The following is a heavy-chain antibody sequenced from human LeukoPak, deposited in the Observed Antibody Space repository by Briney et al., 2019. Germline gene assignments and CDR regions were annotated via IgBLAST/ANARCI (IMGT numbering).Heavy chain of an antibody. CDR1: GFTFSSYA. CDR2: ISSSGTTI. V-gene: IGHV3-48*01. CDR3: AKDGGTHFDH. J-gene: IGHJ4*02. Sequence: PGGSLRLSRAASGFTFSSYAMSWVRQAPGKGLEWVSYISSSGTTISYAQSVKGRFTITRDNAQNSLTLHMNTLRADDTAVYYCAKDGGTHFDHWGQGTLVTVSS. D-gene: IGHD1-26*01.